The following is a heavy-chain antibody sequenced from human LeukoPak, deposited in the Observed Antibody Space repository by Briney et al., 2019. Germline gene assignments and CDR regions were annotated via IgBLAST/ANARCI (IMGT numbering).Heavy chain of an antibody. CDR2: IYYSGST. J-gene: IGHJ4*02. Sequence: PSETLSLTCTVSGGSISSYYWSWIRQPPGKGLEWIGYIYYSGSTYYNPSLKSRVTISVDTSKNQFSLKLSSVTAADTAVYYCARVVGAPDYWGQGTLVTVSS. CDR3: ARVVGAPDY. V-gene: IGHV4-59*12. CDR1: GGSISSYY. D-gene: IGHD1-26*01.